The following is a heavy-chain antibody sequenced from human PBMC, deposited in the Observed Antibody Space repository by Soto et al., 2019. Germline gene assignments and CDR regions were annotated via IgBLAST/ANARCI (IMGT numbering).Heavy chain of an antibody. J-gene: IGHJ5*02. D-gene: IGHD2-21*02. CDR3: AREIVTAGGNNYFDP. V-gene: IGHV4-4*02. Sequence: SETLSLTCGVSCGTVASSHWWSWVRQSPGRGLEWIGNVYHTGDTNFNPSLQSRVTFSVDKSNNQFSLRLTSVTAADTAVYFCAREIVTAGGNNYFDPWGPGTLVTVSS. CDR1: CGTVASSHW. CDR2: VYHTGDT.